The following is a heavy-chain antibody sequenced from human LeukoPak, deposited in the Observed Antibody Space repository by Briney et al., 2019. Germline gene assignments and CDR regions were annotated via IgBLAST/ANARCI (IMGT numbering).Heavy chain of an antibody. CDR1: KFTFSSSW. Sequence: GGSLRLSCVASKFTFSSSWMSWVRQAPGKGLEWMGNIKRDGSEEYYVDSVKGRFTISRDNAKNSLYLQMNSLRDEDTAVYYCARDGLHTAHFDYWGQGTLVTVSS. J-gene: IGHJ4*02. D-gene: IGHD5-18*01. CDR2: IKRDGSEE. CDR3: ARDGLHTAHFDY. V-gene: IGHV3-7*01.